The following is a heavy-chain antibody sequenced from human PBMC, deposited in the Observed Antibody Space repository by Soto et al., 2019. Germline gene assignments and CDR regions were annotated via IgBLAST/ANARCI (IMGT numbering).Heavy chain of an antibody. CDR1: GFTVSSNY. V-gene: IGHV3-66*01. CDR2: IYSGGST. Sequence: EVQLVESGGGLVQPGGSLRLSCAASGFTVSSNYMSWVRQAPGKGLEWVSVIYSGGSTYYADSVKGSFTISRDNSKNTLYLQMNSLRAEDTAVYYCARALKPGPYYYYYMDVWGKGTTVTVSS. D-gene: IGHD3-10*01. J-gene: IGHJ6*03. CDR3: ARALKPGPYYYYYMDV.